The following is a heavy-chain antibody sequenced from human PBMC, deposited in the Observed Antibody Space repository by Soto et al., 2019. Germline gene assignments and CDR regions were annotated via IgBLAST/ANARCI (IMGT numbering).Heavy chain of an antibody. CDR1: GFTFSSYG. CDR2: ISYDGSNK. CDR3: AKVWGYKVAGFMDV. V-gene: IGHV3-30*18. Sequence: GGSLRLSCADSGFTFSSYGMHWVRQAPGKGLEWVAVISYDGSNKYYADSVKGRFTISRDNSKNTLYLQMNSLRAEDTAVYYCAKVWGYKVAGFMDVWGQGTTVTVSS. J-gene: IGHJ6*02. D-gene: IGHD6-19*01.